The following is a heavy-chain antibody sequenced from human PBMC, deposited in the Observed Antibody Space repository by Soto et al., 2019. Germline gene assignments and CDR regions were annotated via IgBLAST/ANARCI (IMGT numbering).Heavy chain of an antibody. CDR2: ISSNGVGT. D-gene: IGHD6-19*01. Sequence: PGGSLRLSCAASGFTFSSYAMHWVRQAPGKVLEYVSVISSNGVGTYYANSVKDRFTISRDNSKNTLYLQMGSLRAEDMAVYYCARREQSDYYYMDVWGKGTSVTVSS. CDR3: ARREQSDYYYMDV. CDR1: GFTFSSYA. J-gene: IGHJ6*03. V-gene: IGHV3-64*01.